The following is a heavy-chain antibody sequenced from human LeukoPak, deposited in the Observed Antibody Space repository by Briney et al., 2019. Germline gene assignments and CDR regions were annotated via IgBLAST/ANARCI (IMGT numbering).Heavy chain of an antibody. Sequence: PSEILSLTCAVYGGSFSGYYWSWIRQPPGKGLEWIGEINHSGSTNYNPSLKSRVTISVDTSKSQFSLKLSSVTAADTAVYYCARGTQTYYDKAPVDYWGQGTLVTVSS. CDR1: GGSFSGYY. V-gene: IGHV4-34*01. D-gene: IGHD3-22*01. J-gene: IGHJ4*02. CDR3: ARGTQTYYDKAPVDY. CDR2: INHSGST.